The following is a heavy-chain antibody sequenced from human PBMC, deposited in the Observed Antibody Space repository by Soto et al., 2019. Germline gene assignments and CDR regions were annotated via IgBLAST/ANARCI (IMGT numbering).Heavy chain of an antibody. J-gene: IGHJ4*02. CDR1: GFTVSSNY. V-gene: IGHV3-53*01. CDR3: ARFPFGYYDSSAPPDYYFDY. CDR2: IYSGGST. Sequence: GGSLRLSCAASGFTVSSNYMSWVRQAPGKGLEWVSVIYSGGSTYYADSVKGRFTISRDNSKNTLYLQMNSLRAEDTAVYYCARFPFGYYDSSAPPDYYFDYWGQGTLVTVSS. D-gene: IGHD3-22*01.